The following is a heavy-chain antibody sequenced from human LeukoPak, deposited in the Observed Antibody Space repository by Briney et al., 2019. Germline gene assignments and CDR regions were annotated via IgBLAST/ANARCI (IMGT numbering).Heavy chain of an antibody. V-gene: IGHV3-66*02. CDR1: GFTVSSNY. D-gene: IGHD1-14*01. CDR2: IYSGGST. J-gene: IGHJ6*02. Sequence: GGSLRLSCAASGFTVSSNYMSWVRQAPGKGLEWVSVIYSGGSTYYADSVKGRFTISRDNSKNTLYLQMNSLGAEDAAVYYCARDRAVYRYYYGMDVWGQGTTVTVSS. CDR3: ARDRAVYRYYYGMDV.